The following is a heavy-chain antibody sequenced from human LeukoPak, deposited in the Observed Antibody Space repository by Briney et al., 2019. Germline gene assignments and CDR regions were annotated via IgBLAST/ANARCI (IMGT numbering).Heavy chain of an antibody. CDR2: INPNSGGT. J-gene: IGHJ4*02. CDR1: GYTFTGYY. Sequence: ASVKVSCKASGYTFTGYYMHWVRQAPGQGLEWMGWINPNSGGTNYAQKFQGRVTMTRDTSISTAYMELRSLRSDDTAVYYCAIHRTIAAAGDYWGQGTLVTVSS. V-gene: IGHV1-2*02. D-gene: IGHD6-13*01. CDR3: AIHRTIAAAGDY.